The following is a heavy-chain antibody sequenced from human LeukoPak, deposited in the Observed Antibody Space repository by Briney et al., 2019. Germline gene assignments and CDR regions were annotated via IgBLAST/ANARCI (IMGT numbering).Heavy chain of an antibody. CDR2: IYTSGST. CDR3: ARDTKDVVVVPAAPATAFDI. J-gene: IGHJ3*02. D-gene: IGHD2-2*01. Sequence: SETLSLTCAVSGGSISSYYWSWIRQPAGKGLEWIGRIYTSGSTNYNPSLKSRVTMSVDTSKNQFSLKLSSVTAADTAVYYCARDTKDVVVVPAAPATAFDIWGQGTMVTVSP. CDR1: GGSISSYY. V-gene: IGHV4-4*07.